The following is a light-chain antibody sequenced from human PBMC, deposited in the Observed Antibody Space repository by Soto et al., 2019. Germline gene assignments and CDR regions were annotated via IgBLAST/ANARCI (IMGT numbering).Light chain of an antibody. CDR1: QSLLHITGETF. CDR3: QQYGSSPQWT. CDR2: EVS. V-gene: IGKV2-29*01. Sequence: DVVMTQTPLSLSVAPGQPASISCKSSQSLLHITGETFLFWYLQKPGQSPQLLIYEVSSRATGIPDRFSGSGSGTDFTLTISRLEPEDFAVYYCQQYGSSPQWTFGQGTKVDIK. J-gene: IGKJ1*01.